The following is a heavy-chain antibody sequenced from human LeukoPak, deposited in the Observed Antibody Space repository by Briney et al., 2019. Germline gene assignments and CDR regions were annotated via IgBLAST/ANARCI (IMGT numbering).Heavy chain of an antibody. J-gene: IGHJ4*02. CDR2: IYYSGST. D-gene: IGHD5-18*01. CDR3: ASGWVDTAMVYYFDY. CDR1: GGSISSYY. V-gene: IGHV4-59*01. Sequence: PSETLSLTCTVSGGSISSYYWSWIRQPPGKGLEWIGYIYYSGSTNYNPSLKSRVTISVDTSKNQFSLKLSSVTAADTAVYYCASGWVDTAMVYYFDYWGQGTLVTVSS.